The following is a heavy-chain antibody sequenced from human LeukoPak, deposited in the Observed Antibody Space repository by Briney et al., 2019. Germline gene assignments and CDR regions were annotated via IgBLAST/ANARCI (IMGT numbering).Heavy chain of an antibody. D-gene: IGHD3-10*01. CDR1: GGPISSYY. CDR2: IYYSGST. J-gene: IGHJ2*01. Sequence: SETLSLTCTVSGGPISSYYWSWIRQPPGKGLEWIGYIYYSGSTNYNPSLKSRVTISVDTSKNQFSLKLSSVTAADTAVYYCARDIKGGWYFDLWGRGTLVTVSS. CDR3: ARDIKGGWYFDL. V-gene: IGHV4-59*01.